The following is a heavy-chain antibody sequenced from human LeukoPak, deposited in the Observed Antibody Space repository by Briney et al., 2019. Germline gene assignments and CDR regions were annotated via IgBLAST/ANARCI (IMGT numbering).Heavy chain of an antibody. V-gene: IGHV1-69*05. J-gene: IGHJ4*02. D-gene: IGHD2-2*01. CDR1: GGTFSSYG. CDR3: ARGRLGYCSNSGCSFDY. CDR2: ITPMFRTS. Sequence: SVKVSCKASGGTFSSYGINWVRQAPGQGLEWMVGITPMFRTSNYAQKFQGRVTITTDESASTTYMELSSLGSEDTAVYYCARGRLGYCSNSGCSFDYWGQGTLVTVSS.